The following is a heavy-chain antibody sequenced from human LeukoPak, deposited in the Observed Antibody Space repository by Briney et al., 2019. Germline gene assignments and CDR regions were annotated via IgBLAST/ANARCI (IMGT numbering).Heavy chain of an antibody. CDR2: INHSGST. CDR1: GGSFRGYY. CDR3: ASRPGGEDCSGGSCYGWFDP. Sequence: PSETLSLTCAVYGGSFRGYYWSWIRQPPGKGLEWIGEINHSGSTNYNPSLKSRVTISVDTSKNQFSLKLSSVTAADTAVYYCASRPGGEDCSGGSCYGWFDPWGQGTLVTVSS. J-gene: IGHJ5*02. V-gene: IGHV4-34*01. D-gene: IGHD2-15*01.